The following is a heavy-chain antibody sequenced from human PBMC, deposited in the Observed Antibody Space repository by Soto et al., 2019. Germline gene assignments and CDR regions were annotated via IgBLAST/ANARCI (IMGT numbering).Heavy chain of an antibody. CDR3: AKVTVPFSAYQPWPLDC. CDR2: LGSDGGGT. V-gene: IGHV3-23*01. CDR1: GFTFSSYA. D-gene: IGHD5-12*01. J-gene: IGHJ4*02. Sequence: GGSLRLSCAASGFTFSSYAMNWVRQAPGQGLEWVSSLGSDGGGTYYADSVKGRFTISRDNSKNTLYLQMNRLRADDTAVYYCAKVTVPFSAYQPWPLDCWGQGNLVTVSS.